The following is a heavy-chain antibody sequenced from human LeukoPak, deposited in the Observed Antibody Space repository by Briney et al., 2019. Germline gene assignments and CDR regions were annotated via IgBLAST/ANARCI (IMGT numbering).Heavy chain of an antibody. J-gene: IGHJ4*02. CDR1: GGTFSSYA. CDR2: IVPILGIA. Sequence: SVKVSCKASGGTFSSYAISWVRQAPGQGLEWMGRIVPILGIANYAQKFQGRVTITADKSTSTAYMELSSLRSEDTAVYYCARERYYGSGSYRGDFDYWGQGTLVTVSS. D-gene: IGHD3-10*01. V-gene: IGHV1-69*04. CDR3: ARERYYGSGSYRGDFDY.